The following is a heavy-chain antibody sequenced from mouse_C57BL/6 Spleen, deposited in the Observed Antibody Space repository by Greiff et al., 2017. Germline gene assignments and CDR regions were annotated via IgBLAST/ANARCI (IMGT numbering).Heavy chain of an antibody. CDR2: IHPNSGST. CDR1: GYTFTSYW. CDR3: ARNVYGRDFAY. D-gene: IGHD1-1*01. V-gene: IGHV1-64*01. J-gene: IGHJ3*01. Sequence: QVQLQQPGAELVKPGASVKLSCKASGYTFTSYWMHWVKQRPGQGLEWIGMIHPNSGSTNYNEKFKSKATLTVDKSSSTAYMQLSSLTSEDSAVYYCARNVYGRDFAYWGQGTLVTVSA.